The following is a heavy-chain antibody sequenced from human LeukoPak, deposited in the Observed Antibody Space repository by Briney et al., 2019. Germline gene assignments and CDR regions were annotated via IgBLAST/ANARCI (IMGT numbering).Heavy chain of an antibody. V-gene: IGHV4-30-2*01. CDR1: GGSISSGGYS. J-gene: IGHJ4*02. Sequence: PSETLSLTCSVSGGSISSGGYSWSWIRQPPGKGLEWIGYIYHSGSTYYNPSLKSRVTISVDTSKNQFSLKLSSVTAADTAVYYCARALIIDYWGQGTLVTVSS. CDR2: IYHSGST. CDR3: ARALIIDY. D-gene: IGHD3-10*01.